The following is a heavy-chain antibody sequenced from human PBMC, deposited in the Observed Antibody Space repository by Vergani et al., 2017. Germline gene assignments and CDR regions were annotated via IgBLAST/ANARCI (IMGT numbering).Heavy chain of an antibody. CDR2: INHRGNT. J-gene: IGHJ4*02. CDR1: GGSFSGYY. V-gene: IGHV4-34*01. Sequence: QVQLQQWGAGLLKPSETLSLTGAVYGGSFSGYYWSWIRQPPGKGLEWSGEINHRGNTKYNPSLKSRVNISVDTSKNQFSLKLSSVTAADTAVYYCARGKLVHQYSSSWKPIDYWGQGTLVTVSS. D-gene: IGHD6-13*01. CDR3: ARGKLVHQYSSSWKPIDY.